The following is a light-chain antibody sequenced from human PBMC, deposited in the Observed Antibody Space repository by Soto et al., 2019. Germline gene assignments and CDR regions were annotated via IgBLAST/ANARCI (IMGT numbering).Light chain of an antibody. CDR1: QSVSSSY. J-gene: IGKJ1*01. Sequence: IVLTQSPGTLSLSPGERATLSCRASQSVSSSYLAWYQQKPGQAPRLLIYRTSNRATGIPDRFSGSGSGTDFTLTISDVQPEDFAVYYCHQRQSWPRTFGQGTKVDIK. CDR2: RTS. CDR3: HQRQSWPRT. V-gene: IGKV3-20*01.